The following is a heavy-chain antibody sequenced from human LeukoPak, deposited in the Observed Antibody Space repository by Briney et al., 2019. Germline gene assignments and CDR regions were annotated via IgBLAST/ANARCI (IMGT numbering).Heavy chain of an antibody. CDR1: GFTFSSYA. D-gene: IGHD3-3*01. J-gene: IGHJ6*03. V-gene: IGHV3-23*01. CDR2: ISGSGGST. CDR3: AKDRGSDFWSGWYMDV. Sequence: GGSLRLSCAASGFTFSSYAMSWVRQAPGKGLEWVSAISGSGGSTYYADSVKGQFTISRDNSKNTLYLQMNSLRAEDTAVYYCAKDRGSDFWSGWYMDVWGKGTTVTVSS.